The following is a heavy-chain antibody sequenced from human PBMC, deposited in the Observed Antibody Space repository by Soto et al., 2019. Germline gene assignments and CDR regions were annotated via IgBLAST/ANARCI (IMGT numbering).Heavy chain of an antibody. Sequence: EVQMVESGVGLVQPGVSLRLSCAASVFSFSSYSMNWVLQSPGKELEWVSYISSSSSTIYYADSVKGRFTISRDNAKNSLYLQMNSLRDEDTAVYYCAREGGLLNWFDPWGQGTLVTVSS. CDR3: AREGGLLNWFDP. J-gene: IGHJ5*02. CDR2: ISSSSSTI. CDR1: VFSFSSYS. V-gene: IGHV3-48*02.